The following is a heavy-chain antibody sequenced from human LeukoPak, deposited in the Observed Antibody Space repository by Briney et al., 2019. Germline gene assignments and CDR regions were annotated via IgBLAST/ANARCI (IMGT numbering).Heavy chain of an antibody. CDR2: INAGNGDT. D-gene: IGHD3-16*01. CDR1: GYTFTNYA. CDR3: ARVLDISVFGH. Sequence: ASVKVSCKASGYTFTNYAMHWVRQAPGQRLEWMGWINAGNGDTKYSQKFQGRVTITRDTSASTAYMDLSSLRSEDAAVHYCARVLDISVFGHWGQGTLVTVSP. V-gene: IGHV1-3*01. J-gene: IGHJ4*02.